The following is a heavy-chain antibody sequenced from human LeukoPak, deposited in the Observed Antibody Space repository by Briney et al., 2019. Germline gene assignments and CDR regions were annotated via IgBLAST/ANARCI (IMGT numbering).Heavy chain of an antibody. CDR2: MSGSGGST. J-gene: IGHJ4*02. CDR1: GFTFDDYG. D-gene: IGHD5-18*01. CDR3: ARYDTAMAGNPLAIFDY. V-gene: IGHV3-23*01. Sequence: GGSLRLSCAASGFTFDDYGMSWVRQAPGKGLEWVSGMSGSGGSTYYADSVKGRFTISRDNSKNTLYLQMNSLRAEDTAVYYCARYDTAMAGNPLAIFDYWGQGTLVTVSS.